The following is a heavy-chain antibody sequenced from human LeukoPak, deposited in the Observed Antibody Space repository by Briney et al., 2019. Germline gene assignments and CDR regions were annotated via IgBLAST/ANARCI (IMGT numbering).Heavy chain of an antibody. CDR3: ARQTGSGLFTLP. D-gene: IGHD3/OR15-3a*01. J-gene: IGHJ4*02. CDR1: GVSISSSNSY. CDR2: IYYTGNT. Sequence: PSETLSLTCTVSGVSISSSNSYWGWIRQPPGKGLEWIGSIYYTGNTYYNASLKSRVTISIDTSKNQISLRLTSVTATDTAMYYCARQTGSGLFTLPGGQGTLVTVSS. V-gene: IGHV4-39*01.